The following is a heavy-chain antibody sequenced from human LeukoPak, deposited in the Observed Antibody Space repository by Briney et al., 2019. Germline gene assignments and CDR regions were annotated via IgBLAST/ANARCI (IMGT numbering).Heavy chain of an antibody. J-gene: IGHJ4*02. V-gene: IGHV3-21*04. CDR2: IDSSGGYM. Sequence: GGSLRLSCEASGFTLNTYSMNWARQAPGKGLEWVSSIDSSGGYMFYADSVKGRFIISRDNAKDSLYLQMNSLRAEDTGVYYCAKKIDSGSYPLDYWGQGTLVTISS. D-gene: IGHD3-10*01. CDR1: GFTLNTYS. CDR3: AKKIDSGSYPLDY.